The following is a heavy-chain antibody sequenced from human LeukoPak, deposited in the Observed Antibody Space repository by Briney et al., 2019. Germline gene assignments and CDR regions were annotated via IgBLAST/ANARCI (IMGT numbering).Heavy chain of an antibody. CDR2: IYYSGST. Sequence: SETLSLTCTVSGGSISSSSYYWGWIRQPPGKGLEWIGSIYYSGSTYYNPSLKSRVTISVDTSKNQFSLKLSSVTAADTAVYYCARDAGITGTTDLDYWGQGTLVTVSS. J-gene: IGHJ4*02. CDR1: GGSISSSSYY. V-gene: IGHV4-39*02. D-gene: IGHD1-7*01. CDR3: ARDAGITGTTDLDY.